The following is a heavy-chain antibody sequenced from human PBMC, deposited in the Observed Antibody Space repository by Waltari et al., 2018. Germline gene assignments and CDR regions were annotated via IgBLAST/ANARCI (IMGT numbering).Heavy chain of an antibody. D-gene: IGHD3-9*01. CDR2: IIPIFGTA. Sequence: QVQLVQSGAEVKKPGSSVKVSCKASGGTFSSYAISWVRQAPGQGLAWMGGIIPIFGTANYAQKFQGRVTITTDESTSTAYMELSSLRSEDTAVYYCARGGGGYFDWLEGYYYGMDVWGQGTTVTVSS. CDR3: ARGGGGYFDWLEGYYYGMDV. V-gene: IGHV1-69*05. CDR1: GGTFSSYA. J-gene: IGHJ6*02.